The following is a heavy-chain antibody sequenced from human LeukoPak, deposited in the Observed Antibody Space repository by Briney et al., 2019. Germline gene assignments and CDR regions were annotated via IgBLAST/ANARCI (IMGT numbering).Heavy chain of an antibody. CDR3: ARDPDSGDY. Sequence: GGSLRLSCAASGFTFSSYSMNWVRQAPGKGLEWVSYISSSSSTMYYADSVKGRFTISRDNAKNSLYLQMNSLRAEDTAVYYCARDPDSGDYWGQGTLVTVSS. CDR1: GFTFSSYS. V-gene: IGHV3-48*01. J-gene: IGHJ4*02. D-gene: IGHD2-21*01. CDR2: ISSSSSTM.